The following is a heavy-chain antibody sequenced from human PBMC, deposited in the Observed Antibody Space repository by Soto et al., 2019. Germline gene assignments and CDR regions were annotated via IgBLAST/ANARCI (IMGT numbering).Heavy chain of an antibody. Sequence: ASVKVSCKASGYTFTSYAMHWVRQAPGQRLEWMGWINAGNGNTKYSQKFQGRVTITRDTSASTAYMELSSLRSEDTAVYYCARDRGYYDSSGYYYGIDYWGQGTLVTVSS. V-gene: IGHV1-3*01. CDR3: ARDRGYYDSSGYYYGIDY. CDR2: INAGNGNT. D-gene: IGHD3-22*01. CDR1: GYTFTSYA. J-gene: IGHJ4*02.